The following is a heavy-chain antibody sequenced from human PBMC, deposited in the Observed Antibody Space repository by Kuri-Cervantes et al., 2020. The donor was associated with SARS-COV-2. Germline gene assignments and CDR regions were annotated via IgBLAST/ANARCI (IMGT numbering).Heavy chain of an antibody. V-gene: IGHV1-2*02. CDR2: INPNSGGA. D-gene: IGHD2-15*01. J-gene: IGHJ5*02. CDR1: GYIFTGYY. CDR3: ARDWGGYCSGGSCYSILNWFDP. Sequence: ASVKVSCKASGYIFTGYYMHWVRQAPGQGLGWMGWINPNSGGANYAQKFQGRVTMTRDTSISTAYMELSRLRSDDTAVYYCARDWGGYCSGGSCYSILNWFDPWGQGTLVTVSS.